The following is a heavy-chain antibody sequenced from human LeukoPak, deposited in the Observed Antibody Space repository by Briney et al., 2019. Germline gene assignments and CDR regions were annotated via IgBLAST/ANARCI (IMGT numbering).Heavy chain of an antibody. J-gene: IGHJ4*02. V-gene: IGHV4-61*02. D-gene: IGHD3-10*01. Sequence: SETLSLTCTVSGGSISSGNYYWSWIRQPAGKGLEWIGRIYTSGSTDYNPSLKSRVTISVDTSKNQFSLKLSSVTAADTAVYYCARAGSLGGTTGYWGQGTLVTVSS. CDR3: ARAGSLGGTTGY. CDR1: GGSISSGNYY. CDR2: IYTSGST.